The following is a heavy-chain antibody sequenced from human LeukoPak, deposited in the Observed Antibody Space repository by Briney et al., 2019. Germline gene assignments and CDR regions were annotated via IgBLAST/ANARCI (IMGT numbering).Heavy chain of an antibody. CDR3: ARGGYIVATDY. V-gene: IGHV3-53*01. D-gene: IGHD5-12*01. Sequence: GGSLRLSCAASGFTVSSNYMSWVRQAPGKGLERVSVIYSGGSTYYADSVKGRFTISRDNSKNTLYLQMNSLRAEDTAVYYCARGGYIVATDYWGQGTLVTVSS. CDR2: IYSGGST. CDR1: GFTVSSNY. J-gene: IGHJ4*02.